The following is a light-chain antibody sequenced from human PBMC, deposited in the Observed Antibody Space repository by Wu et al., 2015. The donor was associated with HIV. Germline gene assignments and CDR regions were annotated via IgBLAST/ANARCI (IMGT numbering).Light chain of an antibody. CDR2: GAS. J-gene: IGKJ4*01. Sequence: EIVLTQSPGTLSLSPGERATLSCRASQNVSSNYLAWYQQKAGQAPRLLIYGASSRATGIPDRFSGSGSGTDFTLTISRLESEDFVVYYCQQYGSSPRNTFGGGTKVEIK. CDR1: QNVSSNY. CDR3: QQYGSSPRNT. V-gene: IGKV3-20*01.